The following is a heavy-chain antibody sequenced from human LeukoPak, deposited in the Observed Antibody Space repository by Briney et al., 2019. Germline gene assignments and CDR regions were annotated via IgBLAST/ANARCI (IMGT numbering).Heavy chain of an antibody. CDR2: ISYDGSNK. Sequence: GGSLRLSCAASGFTFSSYAMHWVRQAPGKGLEWVAVISYDGSNKYYADSVKGRFTISRDNSKNTLYLQMNSLRAEDTAVYYCARDQGVLFWLFDYWGQGTLVTVSS. J-gene: IGHJ4*02. V-gene: IGHV3-30-3*01. D-gene: IGHD3-3*01. CDR1: GFTFSSYA. CDR3: ARDQGVLFWLFDY.